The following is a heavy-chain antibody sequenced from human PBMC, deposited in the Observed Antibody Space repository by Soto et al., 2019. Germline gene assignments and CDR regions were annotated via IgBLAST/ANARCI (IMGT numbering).Heavy chain of an antibody. D-gene: IGHD1-1*01. V-gene: IGHV4-31*03. CDR3: AREGWKLGGWFDP. CDR1: GGSISSGDYY. Sequence: QVQLQESGPGLVKPSQTLSLTCTVSGGSISSGDYYWSWIRQHPGRGLEWIGYIYYSGSTYYNPSLQSRVTISLDSAKNQVALKLSSVTAADTAVYYCAREGWKLGGWFDPWGQGTLVTVSS. CDR2: IYYSGST. J-gene: IGHJ5*02.